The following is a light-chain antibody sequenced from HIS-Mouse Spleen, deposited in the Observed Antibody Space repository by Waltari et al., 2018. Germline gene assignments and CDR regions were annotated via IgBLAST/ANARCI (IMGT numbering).Light chain of an antibody. Sequence: IQTTSSSSSLSASVGNRATTTCRASQGISSALAWYQQKPGKAPKLLIYAASSLESGVPSRFSGSGSGTDFTLTISCLQSEDFATYYCQQYYSYPRTFGGGTKVDIK. CDR1: QGISSA. J-gene: IGKJ3*01. V-gene: IGKV1-13*02. CDR2: AAS. CDR3: QQYYSYPRT.